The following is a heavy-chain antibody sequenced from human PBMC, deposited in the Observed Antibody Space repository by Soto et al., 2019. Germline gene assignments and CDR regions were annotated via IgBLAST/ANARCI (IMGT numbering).Heavy chain of an antibody. J-gene: IGHJ2*01. CDR1: GFLFDCCA. Sequence: EVQVLESGGDVVQPGGSLRLSCAASGFLFDCCAMSWVRPASGKGLEWVSTIHGGGEYTHYTESVKGQFTISWNNSGNTLYLQMTSLRAEDTAIYFCAKNRGPGSYTNMSFDVWGLVTLVTVSS. V-gene: IGHV3-23*01. CDR2: IHGGGEYT. CDR3: AKNRGPGSYTNMSFDV. D-gene: IGHD3-10*01.